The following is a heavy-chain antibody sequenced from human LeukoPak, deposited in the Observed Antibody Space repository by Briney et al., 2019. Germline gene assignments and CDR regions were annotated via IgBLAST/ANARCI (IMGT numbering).Heavy chain of an antibody. CDR3: ARFTSTRPSYV. V-gene: IGHV4-4*09. CDR1: GDSISGFY. D-gene: IGHD6-6*01. Sequence: SETLSLTCSVSGDSISGFYWSWLRQPTGQTLEWLGYIYSSGSTNYNPSLQSRVTMSVETSVKQFSLRQRSVTAADTAVYYCARFTSTRPSYVWGKGTTVTVSS. J-gene: IGHJ6*04. CDR2: IYSSGST.